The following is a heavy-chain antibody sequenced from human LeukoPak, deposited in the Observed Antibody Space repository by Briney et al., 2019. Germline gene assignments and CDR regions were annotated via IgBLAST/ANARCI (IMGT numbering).Heavy chain of an antibody. D-gene: IGHD3-9*01. V-gene: IGHV1-18*01. CDR3: ARRSYDILTGSDAFDI. CDR2: ISAYNGNT. CDR1: GYTFTSYG. Sequence: GASVKVSCKASGYTFTSYGISWVRQAPGQGLEWMGWISAYNGNTNYAQKLQGRVTMTTDTSTSTAYMELRSLRSDDTAVYYCARRSYDILTGSDAFDIWGQGTMVTVSS. J-gene: IGHJ3*02.